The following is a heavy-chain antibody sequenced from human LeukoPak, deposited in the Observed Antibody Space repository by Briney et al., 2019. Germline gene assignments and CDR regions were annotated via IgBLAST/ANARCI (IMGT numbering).Heavy chain of an antibody. D-gene: IGHD5-18*01. CDR1: GGSISSGSYY. CDR2: IYTSGST. V-gene: IGHV4-61*09. CDR3: ARGYSYGYPLGY. Sequence: SETLSLTCTVSGGSISSGSYYWSWIRQPAGKGVEWIGHIYTSGSTNYNPSLKSRVTISVDTSKNQFTLNLSSVTAADTAVYYCARGYSYGYPLGYWGQGTLVTVSS. J-gene: IGHJ4*02.